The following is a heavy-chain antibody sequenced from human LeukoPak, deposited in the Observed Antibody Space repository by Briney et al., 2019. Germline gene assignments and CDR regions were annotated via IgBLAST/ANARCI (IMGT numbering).Heavy chain of an antibody. J-gene: IGHJ4*02. Sequence: SETLSLTCAVYGGSFSGYYWSWIRQPPGKGLEWIGEINHSGSTNYNPSLKSRVTISVDTSKNQFSLKLSSVTAADTAVYYCARDRGDGYNLRDFDYWGQGTLVTVSS. CDR2: INHSGST. CDR1: GGSFSGYY. D-gene: IGHD5-24*01. V-gene: IGHV4-34*01. CDR3: ARDRGDGYNLRDFDY.